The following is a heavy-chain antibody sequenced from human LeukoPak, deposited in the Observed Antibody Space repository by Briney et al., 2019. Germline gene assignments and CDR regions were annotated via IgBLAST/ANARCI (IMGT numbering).Heavy chain of an antibody. D-gene: IGHD1-26*01. Sequence: GGSLRLSCAASGFTFSSYAMSWVRQAPGKGLEWVSAISGSATTTFYADSVKGRFTISRDNSKNTLYLQMNSLRAEDTAVYYCTKNIREPGNYYYYMDVWGKGTTVTVSS. CDR2: ISGSATTT. CDR1: GFTFSSYA. V-gene: IGHV3-23*01. CDR3: TKNIREPGNYYYYMDV. J-gene: IGHJ6*03.